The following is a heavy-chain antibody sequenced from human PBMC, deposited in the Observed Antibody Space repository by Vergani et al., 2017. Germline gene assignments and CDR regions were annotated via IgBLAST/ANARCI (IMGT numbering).Heavy chain of an antibody. J-gene: IGHJ6*02. V-gene: IGHV1-69*01. Sequence: QVQLVQSGAEVKKPGSSVKVSCKASGGTFSSYAISWVRQAPGQGLEWMGGIIPILGTANYAQKFQGRVTITADESTSTAYMELSSLRSEDTAVYYCARDIPWWIQLWPIGYYYYGMDVWGQGTTVTVSS. CDR3: ARDIPWWIQLWPIGYYYYGMDV. CDR2: IIPILGTA. D-gene: IGHD5-18*01. CDR1: GGTFSSYA.